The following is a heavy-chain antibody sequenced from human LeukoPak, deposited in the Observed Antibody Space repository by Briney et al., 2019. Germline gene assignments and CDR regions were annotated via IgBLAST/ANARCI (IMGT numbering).Heavy chain of an antibody. D-gene: IGHD6-13*01. Sequence: SETLSLTCTVSGGSISSGGYYWSWIRQPPGKGLVWIVYIYDSGSTYYNPSLESRATISVDRSKNQFSLKLSSVTAADTAADYCARVMGAAAGPRYPNWFDPWGQGTLVTVSS. V-gene: IGHV4-30-2*01. J-gene: IGHJ5*02. CDR2: IYDSGST. CDR1: GGSISSGGYY. CDR3: ARVMGAAAGPRYPNWFDP.